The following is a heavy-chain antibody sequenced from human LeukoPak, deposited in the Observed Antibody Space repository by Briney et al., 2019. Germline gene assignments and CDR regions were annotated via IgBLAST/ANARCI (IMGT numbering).Heavy chain of an antibody. CDR2: IIPIFGTA. V-gene: IGHV1-69*05. J-gene: IGHJ6*03. CDR3: ARGAGPRFLEWLYYMDV. Sequence: SVKVSCKASGGTFSSYAISWVRQAPGQGLEWMGGIIPIFGTANYAQKFQGRVTITTDESTSTAYMELSSLRSEDTAVYYCARGAGPRFLEWLYYMDVWGKGTTVTVSS. D-gene: IGHD3-3*01. CDR1: GGTFSSYA.